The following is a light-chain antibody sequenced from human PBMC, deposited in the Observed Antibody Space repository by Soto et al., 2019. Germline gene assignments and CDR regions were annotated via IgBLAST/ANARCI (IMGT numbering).Light chain of an antibody. Sequence: EIVMTQSPVTLSVSPGEGVTLSCRASQRVGSNLAWYQPKPGQAPRLLIQDSSTRATDIPDRVSGSGSGAEFTLTISSLRSEEFAVYHCQQYSEWPPTFGQGTKVEI. CDR3: QQYSEWPPT. V-gene: IGKV3D-15*01. CDR1: QRVGSN. CDR2: DSS. J-gene: IGKJ1*01.